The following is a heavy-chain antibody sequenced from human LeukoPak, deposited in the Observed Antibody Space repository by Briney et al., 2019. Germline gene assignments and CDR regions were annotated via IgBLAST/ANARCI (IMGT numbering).Heavy chain of an antibody. D-gene: IGHD3-10*01. CDR3: ARGARTYYYGSGSPNWFDP. CDR2: IYHSGST. CDR1: GGSISSSNW. V-gene: IGHV4-4*02. Sequence: SETLSLTCAVSGGSISSSNWWSWVRQPPGKGLEWIGEIYHSGSTNYNPSLKSRVTMSVDKSKNQFSLKLTSVTAADTAVYYCARGARTYYYGSGSPNWFDPWGQGTLVTVSS. J-gene: IGHJ5*02.